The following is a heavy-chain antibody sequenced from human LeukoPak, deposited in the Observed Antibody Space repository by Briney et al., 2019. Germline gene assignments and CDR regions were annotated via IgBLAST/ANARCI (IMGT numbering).Heavy chain of an antibody. CDR3: ARGRYSFGY. V-gene: IGHV4-34*01. CDR2: INHSGST. CDR1: GGSFSGYY. J-gene: IGHJ4*02. Sequence: SETLSLNCAVYGGSFSGYYWSWIRQPPRKGLEWIGEINHSGSTNYNPSLKSRVTISVDTSKNQFSLNLSSVTAADTAVYFCARGRYSFGYWGQGTLVTVSS. D-gene: IGHD5-18*01.